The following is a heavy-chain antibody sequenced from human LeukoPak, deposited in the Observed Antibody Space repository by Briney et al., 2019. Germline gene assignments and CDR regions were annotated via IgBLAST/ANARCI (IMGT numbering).Heavy chain of an antibody. J-gene: IGHJ4*02. V-gene: IGHV3-72*01. Sequence: GRSLRLSPAPSGFTFSDAYMDWVRQAPRKGLQWVGRIRNKPHSYTTNYAASVKGRYTISRDDSKNSLFLQMNSLKTEDTAVYYCTRVRHGDYFDPWGLGTLVTVSS. CDR2: IRNKPHSYTT. CDR3: TRVRHGDYFDP. CDR1: GFTFSDAY. D-gene: IGHD4-17*01.